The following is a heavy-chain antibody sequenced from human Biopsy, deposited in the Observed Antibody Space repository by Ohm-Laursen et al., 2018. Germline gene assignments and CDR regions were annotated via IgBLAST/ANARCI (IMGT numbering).Heavy chain of an antibody. CDR3: AADINVWNVNY. D-gene: IGHD1-1*01. CDR1: GYTLTALS. Sequence: ASVKVSCKVSGYTLTALSMHWVRQAPGRGLEWMGGFAPKNGKTIYAQKFQGRITMTEDTSTDTAYMELSSLGSEDTAVYYCAADINVWNVNYWGQGTQVTVSS. CDR2: FAPKNGKT. V-gene: IGHV1-24*01. J-gene: IGHJ4*02.